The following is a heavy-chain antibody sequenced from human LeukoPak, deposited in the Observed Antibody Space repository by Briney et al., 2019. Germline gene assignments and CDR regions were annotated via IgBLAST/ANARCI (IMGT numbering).Heavy chain of an antibody. D-gene: IGHD5-18*01. J-gene: IGHJ4*02. Sequence: GGSLRLSCAASGFTFSSHRMTWVRQAPGKGLEWVANIKKDGSEKYYVDSVKGRFTISRDNAKTSLYLQMNSLRAEDTAVYYCARDLSGVTGYTYGRGIDYWGQGTLVTVSS. V-gene: IGHV3-7*01. CDR2: IKKDGSEK. CDR3: ARDLSGVTGYTYGRGIDY. CDR1: GFTFSSHR.